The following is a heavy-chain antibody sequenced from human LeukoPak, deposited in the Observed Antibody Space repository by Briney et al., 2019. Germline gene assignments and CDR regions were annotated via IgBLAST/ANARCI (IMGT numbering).Heavy chain of an antibody. CDR2: ISDNGVGT. V-gene: IGHV3-64D*06. J-gene: IGHJ4*02. CDR1: GFTFSIYA. Sequence: PGGSLRLSCSVSGFTFSIYAMHWVRQAPGKGLEYVSAISDNGVGTYFADSVKGRFTIASHNSSNTMWLQMSNLRVEDTAVYYCVIDPYYYDSSGYQGIWGQGTLVTVSS. CDR3: VIDPYYYDSSGYQGI. D-gene: IGHD3-22*01.